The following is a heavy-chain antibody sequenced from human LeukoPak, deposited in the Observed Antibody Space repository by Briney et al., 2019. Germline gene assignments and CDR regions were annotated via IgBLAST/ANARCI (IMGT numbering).Heavy chain of an antibody. J-gene: IGHJ3*02. CDR1: GYTLTELS. Sequence: GASVKVSCKVSGYTLTELSMHWVRQAPGKGLEWMGGFDPEDGETIYAQKFQGRVTMTEDTSTDTAYMELSSLRSEDTAVYYCATVGPAIQPGGRAFDIWGQGTMVTVSS. CDR3: ATVGPAIQPGGRAFDI. V-gene: IGHV1-24*01. D-gene: IGHD5-18*01. CDR2: FDPEDGET.